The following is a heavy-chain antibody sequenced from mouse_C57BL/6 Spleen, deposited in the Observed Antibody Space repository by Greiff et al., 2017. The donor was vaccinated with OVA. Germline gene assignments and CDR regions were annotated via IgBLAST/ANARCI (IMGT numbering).Heavy chain of an antibody. V-gene: IGHV7-1*01. CDR1: GFTFSDFY. CDR2: SRNKANDYTT. CDR3: ARALYAMDY. Sequence: EVKLMESGGGLVQSGRSLRLSCATSGFTFSDFYMEWVRQAPGKGLEWIAASRNKANDYTTEYSASVKGRFIVSRDTSQSILYLQMNALRAEDTAIYYCARALYAMDYWGQGTSVTVSS. J-gene: IGHJ4*01.